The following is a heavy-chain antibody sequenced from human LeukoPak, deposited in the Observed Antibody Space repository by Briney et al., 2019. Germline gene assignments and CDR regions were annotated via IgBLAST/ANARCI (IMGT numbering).Heavy chain of an antibody. CDR3: ARIPVVTAPTDFGHDY. CDR2: ISSSGSTI. V-gene: IGHV3-48*03. Sequence: GGSLRLSCAASGFTFSSYEMNWVRQAPGKGLEWVSYISSSGSTIYYADSVKGRFTISRDNAKNSLYLQMNSLRAEDTAVYYCARIPVVTAPTDFGHDYWGQGTLVTVSS. J-gene: IGHJ4*02. D-gene: IGHD2-21*02. CDR1: GFTFSSYE.